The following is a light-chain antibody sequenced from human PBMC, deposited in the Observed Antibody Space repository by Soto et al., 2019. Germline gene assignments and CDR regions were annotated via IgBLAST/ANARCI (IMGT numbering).Light chain of an antibody. CDR2: KAS. Sequence: DIQMTQSPSTLSASVGDRVTISCRASQSLSSWLAWYQQKPGKAPKLLIYKASSLESGVPSRFSGSGSGTEFTLTISRLQPDDFATYYCQQYNSYQKTFGQGTKVEIK. CDR1: QSLSSW. V-gene: IGKV1-5*03. CDR3: QQYNSYQKT. J-gene: IGKJ1*01.